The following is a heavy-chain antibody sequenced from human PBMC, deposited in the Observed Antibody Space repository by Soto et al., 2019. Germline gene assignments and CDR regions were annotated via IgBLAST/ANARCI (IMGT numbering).Heavy chain of an antibody. Sequence: PGGFLRLSCAAAGFTFSSYGMHWVRQAPGKGLEWVAVIWYDGSNKYYADSVKGRFTIPRDNSKNTLYLQMNSLRAEDTAVYYCARGATGTTHYYGMDVWGQGTTVTVSS. J-gene: IGHJ6*02. D-gene: IGHD1-1*01. CDR3: ARGATGTTHYYGMDV. V-gene: IGHV3-33*01. CDR2: IWYDGSNK. CDR1: GFTFSSYG.